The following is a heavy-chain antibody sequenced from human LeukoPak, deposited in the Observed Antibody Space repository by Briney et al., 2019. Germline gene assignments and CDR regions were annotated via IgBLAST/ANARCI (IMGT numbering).Heavy chain of an antibody. CDR3: ASVGRNPDIVVVPAAYYFDY. CDR2: INPNSGGT. V-gene: IGHV1-2*02. Sequence: GASVKVSCKASGYTFTGYYMHWVRQAPGQGLEWMGWINPNSGGTNYAQKFQGRVTMTRDTSISTAYMELSSLRSEDTAVYYCASVGRNPDIVVVPAAYYFDYWGQGTLVTVSS. CDR1: GYTFTGYY. D-gene: IGHD2-2*01. J-gene: IGHJ4*02.